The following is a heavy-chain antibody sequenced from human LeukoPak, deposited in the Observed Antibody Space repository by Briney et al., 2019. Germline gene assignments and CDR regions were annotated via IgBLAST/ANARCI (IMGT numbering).Heavy chain of an antibody. Sequence: SETLSLTCAVYGGSFSGYYWSWIRQPPGKGLEWIGEINHSGSTNYNPSLKSRVTISVDTSKNQFSLKLSSVTAADTAVYYCARGYPVLLWFGESTDYYFDYWGQGTLVTVSS. CDR1: GGSFSGYY. CDR3: ARGYPVLLWFGESTDYYFDY. V-gene: IGHV4-34*01. CDR2: INHSGST. J-gene: IGHJ4*02. D-gene: IGHD3-10*01.